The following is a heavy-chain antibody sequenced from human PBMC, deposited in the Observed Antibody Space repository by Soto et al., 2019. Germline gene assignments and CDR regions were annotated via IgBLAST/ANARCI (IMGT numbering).Heavy chain of an antibody. Sequence: GGSLRLSCAASGFTFSSYGMHWVRQAPGKGLEWVAVISYDGSNKYYADSVKGRFTISRDNSKNTLYLQMNSLRAEDTAVYYCAKEHIVVVVAATDAFDIWGQGTMVTVSS. D-gene: IGHD2-15*01. V-gene: IGHV3-30*18. J-gene: IGHJ3*02. CDR2: ISYDGSNK. CDR3: AKEHIVVVVAATDAFDI. CDR1: GFTFSSYG.